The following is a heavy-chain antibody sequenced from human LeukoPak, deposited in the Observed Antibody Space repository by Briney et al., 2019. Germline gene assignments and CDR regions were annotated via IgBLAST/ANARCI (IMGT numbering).Heavy chain of an antibody. J-gene: IGHJ6*03. CDR1: GGSISSYY. Sequence: SETLSLTCTVSGGSISSYYWSWIRQPPGKGLEWIGYIYYSGSTYYNPSLKSRVTISVDTSKNQFSLKLSSVTAADTAVYYCARGARAFWSGYSPRPSYYYYYYMDVWGKGTTVTVSS. V-gene: IGHV4-59*12. CDR2: IYYSGST. CDR3: ARGARAFWSGYSPRPSYYYYYYMDV. D-gene: IGHD3-3*01.